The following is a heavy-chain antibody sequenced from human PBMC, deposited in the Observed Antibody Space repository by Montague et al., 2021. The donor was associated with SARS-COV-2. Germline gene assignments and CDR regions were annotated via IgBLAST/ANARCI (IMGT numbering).Heavy chain of an antibody. D-gene: IGHD2-15*01. J-gene: IGHJ6*02. Sequence: TLSLTCSVSSGSINSGGFYWSWIRQPPGKGLEWIGYIYYSGSTYYNPSLKSRLTISVDTSKNQFSLNLSSVTAADTAVYYCARSVRGYCNDDSCWARYYWGLDVGGQGTTVTASS. CDR2: IYYSGST. V-gene: IGHV4-31*03. CDR1: SGSINSGGFY. CDR3: ARSVRGYCNDDSCWARYYWGLDV.